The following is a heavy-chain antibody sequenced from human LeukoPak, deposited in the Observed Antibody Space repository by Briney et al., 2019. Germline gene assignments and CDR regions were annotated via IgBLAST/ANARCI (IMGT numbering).Heavy chain of an antibody. V-gene: IGHV3-23*02. CDR1: GFTFSVHG. CDR3: AKGGAYGSGSYCDY. J-gene: IGHJ4*02. D-gene: IGHD3-10*01. CDR2: ISGGGSDT. Sequence: GGSLRLSCAVSGFTFSVHGMYWVRAVPGKGREWVASISGGGSDTYNEDAVKGRFTISRDNYKSTLSLQMNSVRAEDTAVYYCAKGGAYGSGSYCDYWGQGTLVTVSS.